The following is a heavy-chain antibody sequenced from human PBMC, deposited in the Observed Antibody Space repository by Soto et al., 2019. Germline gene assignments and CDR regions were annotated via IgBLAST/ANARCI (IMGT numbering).Heavy chain of an antibody. CDR2: IYPGDSDT. Sequence: GESLKISCQCSGYSFAGYWIGWVRQMPGKGLDWMGVIYPGDSDTRYSPSFHGQVTISADKSISTAYLQWSSLKASDTAMYFCARLPGVRGVFDGFNVWGQGTMVTVSS. V-gene: IGHV5-51*01. D-gene: IGHD3-10*01. CDR3: ARLPGVRGVFDGFNV. J-gene: IGHJ3*01. CDR1: GYSFAGYW.